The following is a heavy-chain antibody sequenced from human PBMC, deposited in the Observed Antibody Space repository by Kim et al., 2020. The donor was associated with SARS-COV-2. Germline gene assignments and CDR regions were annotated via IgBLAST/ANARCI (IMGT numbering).Heavy chain of an antibody. CDR3: AKPLITTTIIVTAYYYYGMDV. D-gene: IGHD3-22*01. CDR2: ISGSGGST. J-gene: IGHJ6*02. V-gene: IGHV3-23*01. Sequence: GGSLRLSCAASGLTFSNYAMSWVRQAPGKGLEWVSVISGSGGSTYYADSVKGRFTISRDNCKNMLYLQMNSLRAEDTAVYYCAKPLITTTIIVTAYYYYGMDVWGQGTTVTVSS. CDR1: GLTFSNYA.